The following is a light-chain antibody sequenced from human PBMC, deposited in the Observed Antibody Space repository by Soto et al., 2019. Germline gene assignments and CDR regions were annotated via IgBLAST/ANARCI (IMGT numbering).Light chain of an antibody. CDR2: KTS. V-gene: IGKV1-5*03. Sequence: DIQMTQSPSALSASVGDRVIITCRASQSIRNWLAWYQQKPGKAPKLLIYKTSTLQSGVPSRFSSSGSGTEFTLTISGLQPDDFATYYCQHYDGYPMTFGGGTKVEI. J-gene: IGKJ4*01. CDR3: QHYDGYPMT. CDR1: QSIRNW.